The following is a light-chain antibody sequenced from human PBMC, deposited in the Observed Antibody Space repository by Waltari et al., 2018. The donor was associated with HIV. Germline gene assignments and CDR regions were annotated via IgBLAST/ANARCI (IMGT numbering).Light chain of an antibody. V-gene: IGKV1-12*01. J-gene: IGKJ4*01. Sequence: RVTITCRASQGISTWLAWYQQKPGKVPQLLIHGASSLHSGVPSRFNGSGSGTQFSLTISSLQSEDFATYYCQQTNGFLLTFGGGTTVE. CDR1: QGISTW. CDR3: QQTNGFLLT. CDR2: GAS.